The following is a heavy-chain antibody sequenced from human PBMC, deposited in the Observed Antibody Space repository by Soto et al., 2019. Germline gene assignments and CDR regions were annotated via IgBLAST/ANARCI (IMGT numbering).Heavy chain of an antibody. CDR3: AREGSYYEDYYYGMDV. D-gene: IGHD1-26*01. J-gene: IGHJ6*02. V-gene: IGHV3-53*01. CDR2: IYSGGST. CDR1: GFTVSSNY. Sequence: GGSLRLSCAASGFTVSSNYMSWVRQAPGKGLEWVSVIYSGGSTYYADSVKGRFTISRDNSKNTLYLQMNSLRAEDTAVYYCAREGSYYEDYYYGMDVWGQGTTVTVSS.